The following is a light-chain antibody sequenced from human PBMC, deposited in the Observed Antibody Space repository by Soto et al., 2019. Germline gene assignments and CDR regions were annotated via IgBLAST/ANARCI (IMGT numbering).Light chain of an antibody. CDR1: SSNIGSNA. CDR3: AAWDDSTKSHV. V-gene: IGLV1-36*01. Sequence: QSALTQPPSVSGAPRQRVTISCSGSSSNIGSNAVNWYQQFPGKAPKLLIYYDDLVASGVSARFSGSKSGTSASLAISGLQSEDEADYYCAAWDDSTKSHVFGTGTKLTVL. J-gene: IGLJ1*01. CDR2: YDD.